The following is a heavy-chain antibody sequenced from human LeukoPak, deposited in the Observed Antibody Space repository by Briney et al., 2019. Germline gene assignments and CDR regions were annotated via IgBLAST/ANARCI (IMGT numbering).Heavy chain of an antibody. Sequence: GESLKISCKGSGYSFTSYWIGWVRQMPGKGLGWMGIIYPGDSDTRYSPSFQGQVTISADKSISTAYLQWSSLKASDTAMYYCARHGCSSTSCYPYYYYMDVWGKGTTVTVSS. CDR2: IYPGDSDT. CDR3: ARHGCSSTSCYPYYYYMDV. CDR1: GYSFTSYW. V-gene: IGHV5-51*01. J-gene: IGHJ6*03. D-gene: IGHD2-2*01.